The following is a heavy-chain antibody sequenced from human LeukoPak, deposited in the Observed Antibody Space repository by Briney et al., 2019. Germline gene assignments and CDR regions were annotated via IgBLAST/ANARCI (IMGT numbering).Heavy chain of an antibody. J-gene: IGHJ6*02. CDR3: ARDPYSSSWYPWDRVVYYYYGMDV. V-gene: IGHV1-2*02. CDR1: GYTLTGYY. D-gene: IGHD6-13*01. Sequence: ASVKVSCKASGYTLTGYYMHWVRQAPGQGLEWMGWINPNSGGTNYAQKFQGRVTMTRDTSISTAYMELSRLRSDDTAVYYCARDPYSSSWYPWDRVVYYYYGMDVWGQGTTVTVSS. CDR2: INPNSGGT.